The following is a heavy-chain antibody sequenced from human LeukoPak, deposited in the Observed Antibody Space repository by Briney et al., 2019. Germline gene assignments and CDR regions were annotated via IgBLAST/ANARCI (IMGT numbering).Heavy chain of an antibody. CDR3: ARDVLRGYYYGMDV. Sequence: GGSLRLSCAASGFTFSSYGMHWVRQAPGKGLEWVAVIWYDGINKYYADSVKGRFTISRDNSKNTLYLQMNSLRAEDTAVYYCARDVLRGYYYGMDVWGQGTTVTVSS. D-gene: IGHD3-10*01. V-gene: IGHV3-33*01. CDR1: GFTFSSYG. J-gene: IGHJ6*02. CDR2: IWYDGINK.